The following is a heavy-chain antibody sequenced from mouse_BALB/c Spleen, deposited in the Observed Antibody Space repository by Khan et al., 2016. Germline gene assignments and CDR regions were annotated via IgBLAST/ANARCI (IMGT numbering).Heavy chain of an antibody. CDR1: GYTFSNYW. J-gene: IGHJ4*01. CDR2: ILPGSGYS. V-gene: IGHV1-9*01. Sequence: QVQLQQSGAELMKPGASVKISCKATGYTFSNYWIEWVKQRPGHGLEWIGDILPGSGYSNSNENFKGKATLTADASSNTAYMQLISLTSEDSAVSFDGKTGYSMDYWGQGTSVTVSS. CDR3: GKTGYSMDY.